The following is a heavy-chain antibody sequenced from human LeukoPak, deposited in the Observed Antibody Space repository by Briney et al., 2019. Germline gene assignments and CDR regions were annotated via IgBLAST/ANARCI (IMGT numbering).Heavy chain of an antibody. J-gene: IGHJ3*02. V-gene: IGHV3-49*04. Sequence: PGGSLRLSCTTSGFTFSDYAVSWVRQAPGKGLEWIGFIRNKANGGTKEYAASVKGRFTISRDDSKTIAHLQMSSLKTEDTAVYYCSRFYSSGWASGAFDIWGQGTMVTVSS. CDR1: GFTFSDYA. D-gene: IGHD3-22*01. CDR2: IRNKANGGTK. CDR3: SRFYSSGWASGAFDI.